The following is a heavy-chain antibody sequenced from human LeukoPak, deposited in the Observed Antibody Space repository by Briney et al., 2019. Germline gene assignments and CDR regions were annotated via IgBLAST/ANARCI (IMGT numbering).Heavy chain of an antibody. D-gene: IGHD3-22*01. J-gene: IGHJ4*01. V-gene: IGHV3-48*03. CDR2: ISSGGSTI. CDR3: ARVGFSSGYYYSFLYFFEY. CDR1: GFTFSSYE. Sequence: PGGSLRLSCAASGFTFSSYEMNWVRQAPGKGLEWVSYISSGGSTIFYADSVKGRFTISRDNAKNSLYLQMNSLRDEDTAVYYCARVGFSSGYYYSFLYFFEYWGQGSLGT.